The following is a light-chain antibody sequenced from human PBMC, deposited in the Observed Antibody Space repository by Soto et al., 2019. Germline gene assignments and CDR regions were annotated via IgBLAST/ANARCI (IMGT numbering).Light chain of an antibody. Sequence: QPVLTQSPSASASLGASVKLTCTLRSGHISYAIAWHQQQPEKGPRYLMKVNSDGSHIKGDGIPYRFSGSSSGAERYLTISSLQSEDEADYYCQTWGTGIRVFGGGTQLTVL. V-gene: IGLV4-69*01. CDR2: VNSDGSH. CDR3: QTWGTGIRV. CDR1: SGHISYA. J-gene: IGLJ3*02.